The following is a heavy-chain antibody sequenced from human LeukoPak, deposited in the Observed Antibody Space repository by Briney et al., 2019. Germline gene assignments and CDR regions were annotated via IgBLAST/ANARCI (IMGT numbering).Heavy chain of an antibody. CDR3: ATLVGNYYGSGSYYAQLSGYFDY. CDR2: IYYSGST. V-gene: IGHV4-59*01. CDR1: GGSISSYY. Sequence: SSETLSLTCTVSGGSISSYYWSWIRQPPGKGLEWIGYIYYSGSTNYNPSLKSRVTISVDTSKNQFSLKLSSVTAADTAVYYCATLVGNYYGSGSYYAQLSGYFDYWGQGTLVTVSS. J-gene: IGHJ4*02. D-gene: IGHD3-10*01.